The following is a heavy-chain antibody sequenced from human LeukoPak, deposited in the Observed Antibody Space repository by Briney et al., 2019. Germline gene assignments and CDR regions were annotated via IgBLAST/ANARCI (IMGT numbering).Heavy chain of an antibody. CDR3: AKDDDWNYWGY. CDR1: GFTVSSNY. CDR2: ISGSGSST. D-gene: IGHD1-7*01. V-gene: IGHV3-23*01. J-gene: IGHJ4*02. Sequence: GGSLRLSCAASGFTVSSNYMNWVRQAPGKGLAWVSAISGSGSSTYYVDSVKGRFTISRDNSKNTLYLQMNSLRAEDTAVYYCAKDDDWNYWGYWGQGTLVTVSS.